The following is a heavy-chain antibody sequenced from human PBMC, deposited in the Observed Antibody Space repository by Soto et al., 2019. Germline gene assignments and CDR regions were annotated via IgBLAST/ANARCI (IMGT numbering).Heavy chain of an antibody. V-gene: IGHV1-8*01. J-gene: IGHJ6*03. CDR2: MNPNSGNT. CDR3: AIRVAAAGTGEYYYYYRAG. Sequence: ASVKVSCKASGYTFTSYDINWVRQATGQGLEWMGWMNPNSGNTGYAQKFQGRVTMTRNTSISTAYMELSSLRSEDMAVYYCAIRVAAAGTGEYYYYYRAGWGKGSRGTV. D-gene: IGHD6-13*01. CDR1: GYTFTSYD.